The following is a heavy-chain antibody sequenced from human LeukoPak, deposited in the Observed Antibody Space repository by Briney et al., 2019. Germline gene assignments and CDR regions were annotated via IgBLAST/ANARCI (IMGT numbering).Heavy chain of an antibody. CDR1: GDSVSSNSAA. CDR2: TYYRSKWYN. J-gene: IGHJ3*02. Sequence: SQTLSLTCAISGDSVSSNSAAWNWITQSPSRGLEWLGSTYYRSKWYNDYAVSVKSRITINPDTSKNQFSLQLNSVTPEDTALYYCARVFKETWEVVAVTDDAFDIWGQGTMVTVSS. V-gene: IGHV6-1*01. CDR3: ARVFKETWEVVAVTDDAFDI. D-gene: IGHD2-15*01.